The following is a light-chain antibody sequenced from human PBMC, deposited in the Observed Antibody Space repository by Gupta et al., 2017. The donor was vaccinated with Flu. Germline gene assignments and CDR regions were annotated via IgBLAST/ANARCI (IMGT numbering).Light chain of an antibody. Sequence: VTISCTGSSSNIGAGYDVHWYQQLPGTAPKLLIYGNSNRPSGVPDRFSGSKSGTSASLAITGLQAEDEADYYCQSYDSSLSGWGFGGGTKLTVL. J-gene: IGLJ2*01. V-gene: IGLV1-40*01. CDR3: QSYDSSLSGWG. CDR2: GNS. CDR1: SSNIGAGYD.